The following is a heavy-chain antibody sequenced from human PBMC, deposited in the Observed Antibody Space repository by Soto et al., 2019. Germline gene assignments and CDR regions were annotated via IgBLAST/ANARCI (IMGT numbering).Heavy chain of an antibody. CDR1: GFAFSNYG. J-gene: IGHJ4*02. Sequence: SLRLSCTASGFAFSNYGIHWVRQAPGRGLEWVAVIWSDGTKKFYAGSVRGRFTISRDNSKNTIYLQMNSLRAEDTAVYYCARDWWEQPAGKQTVSQFDYWGQVPLVTVSS. CDR3: ARDWWEQPAGKQTVSQFDY. CDR2: IWSDGTKK. D-gene: IGHD1-26*01. V-gene: IGHV3-33*01.